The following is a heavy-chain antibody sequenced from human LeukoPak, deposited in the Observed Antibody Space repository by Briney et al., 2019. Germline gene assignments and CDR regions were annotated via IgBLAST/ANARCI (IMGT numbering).Heavy chain of an antibody. CDR2: IYYSGSA. Sequence: SETLSLTCTVSGVSISGYFWSWIRQPPGKGLEWIGYIYYSGSANYNPSLNSRVTISVDTSKNQFSLKLSSVTAADTAVYYCAREYSSGSKYYFDNWGQGTLVTDSS. J-gene: IGHJ4*02. CDR1: GVSISGYF. V-gene: IGHV4-59*01. D-gene: IGHD6-19*01. CDR3: AREYSSGSKYYFDN.